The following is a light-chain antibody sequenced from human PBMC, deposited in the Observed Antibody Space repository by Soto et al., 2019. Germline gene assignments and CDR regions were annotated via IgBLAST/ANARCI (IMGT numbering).Light chain of an antibody. CDR3: QSYASSNVV. J-gene: IGLJ2*01. CDR1: SGSIASNY. Sequence: NFMLTQPHSVSESPGKTVTISCTRSSGSIASNYVQWYQQRPGSAPTTVIYEDNQRPSGVPDRFSGSIDSSSNSASLTISGLKTEDEADYSCQSYASSNVVFGGGTKLTV. V-gene: IGLV6-57*03. CDR2: EDN.